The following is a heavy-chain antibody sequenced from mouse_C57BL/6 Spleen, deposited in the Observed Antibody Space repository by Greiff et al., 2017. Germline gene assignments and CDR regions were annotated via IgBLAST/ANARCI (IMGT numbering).Heavy chain of an antibody. CDR2: IRSKSNNYAT. V-gene: IGHV10-1*01. CDR1: GFSFNTYA. CDR3: VRHGWDVGYFDY. Sequence: EVKVVESGGGLVQPKGSLKLSCAASGFSFNTYAMNWVRQAPGKGLEWVARIRSKSNNYATYYADSVKDRFTISRDDSESMLYLQMNNLKTEDTAMYYCVRHGWDVGYFDYWGQGTTLTVSS. J-gene: IGHJ2*01. D-gene: IGHD4-1*01.